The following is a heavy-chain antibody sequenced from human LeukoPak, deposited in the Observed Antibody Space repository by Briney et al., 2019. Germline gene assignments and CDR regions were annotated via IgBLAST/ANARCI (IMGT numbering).Heavy chain of an antibody. CDR2: ISSSGSTI. CDR1: GFTFSSYE. V-gene: IGHV3-48*03. CDR3: ARDSGYDSSGLSFDY. Sequence: SGGSLRLSCAASGFTFSSYEVNWVRQAPGKGLEWVSYISSSGSTIYYADSVKGRFTISRDNSKNTLYLQMNSLRAEDTAVYYCARDSGYDSSGLSFDYWGQGTLVTVSS. D-gene: IGHD3-22*01. J-gene: IGHJ4*02.